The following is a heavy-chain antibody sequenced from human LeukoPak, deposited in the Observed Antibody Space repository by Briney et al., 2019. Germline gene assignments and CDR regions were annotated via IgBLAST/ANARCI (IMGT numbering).Heavy chain of an antibody. J-gene: IGHJ4*02. CDR3: AKDPTSVWGSQPFDY. Sequence: GGSLRLSCAASGFTFDDYAMHWVRQAPGKGLEWVSGISWNSDSIGYADSVKGRFTISRDNAKNSLYLQMNSLGAEDTALYYCAKDPTSVWGSQPFDYWGQGTLVIVSS. V-gene: IGHV3-9*01. CDR1: GFTFDDYA. D-gene: IGHD3-16*01. CDR2: ISWNSDSI.